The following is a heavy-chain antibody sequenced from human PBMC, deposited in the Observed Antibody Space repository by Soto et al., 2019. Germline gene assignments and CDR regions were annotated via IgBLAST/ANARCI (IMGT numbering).Heavy chain of an antibody. CDR1: GFTFSSYG. CDR3: AQTKDSSGYFDYYGMDV. D-gene: IGHD3-22*01. V-gene: IGHV3-30*03. Sequence: GGSLRLSCAASGFTFSSYGMHWVRQAPGKGLEWVAVISYDGSNKYYADSVKGRFTISRDNSKNTLYLQMNSLRAEDTAVYYCAQTKDSSGYFDYYGMDVWGQGTTVTVSS. J-gene: IGHJ6*02. CDR2: ISYDGSNK.